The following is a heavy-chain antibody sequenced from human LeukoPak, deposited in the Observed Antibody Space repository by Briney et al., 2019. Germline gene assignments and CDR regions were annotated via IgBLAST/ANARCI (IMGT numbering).Heavy chain of an antibody. V-gene: IGHV3-48*01. Sequence: GGSLRLSCAASGFTFSSYAMHWVRQAPGKGLEWVAFISTSSDTISYSDSVKGRFTISRDNAKNSLYLQMNSLRAEDTAVYYCARDGSGYYYYYYMDVWGKGTTVTISS. J-gene: IGHJ6*03. D-gene: IGHD6-25*01. CDR3: ARDGSGYYYYYYMDV. CDR2: ISTSSDTI. CDR1: GFTFSSYA.